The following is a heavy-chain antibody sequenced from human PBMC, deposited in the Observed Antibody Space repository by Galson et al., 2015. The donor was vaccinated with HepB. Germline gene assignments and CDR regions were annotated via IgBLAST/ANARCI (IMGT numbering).Heavy chain of an antibody. D-gene: IGHD3-3*01. CDR3: ARHLRNYDFWSGYYNGMDV. CDR1: GYSFTSYW. V-gene: IGHV5-10-1*01. Sequence: QSGAEVKKPGESLRISCKGSGYSFTSYWISWVRQMPGKGLEWMGRIDPSDSYTNYSPSFQGHVTISADKSISTAYLQWSSLKASDTAMYYCARHLRNYDFWSGYYNGMDVWGQGTTVTVSS. J-gene: IGHJ6*02. CDR2: IDPSDSYT.